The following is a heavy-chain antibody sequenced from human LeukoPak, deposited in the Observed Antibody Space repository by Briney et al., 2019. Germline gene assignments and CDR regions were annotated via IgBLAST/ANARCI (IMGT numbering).Heavy chain of an antibody. CDR1: GYTFTKYY. D-gene: IGHD3-10*01. Sequence: GASVTVSCKTSGYTFTKYYVHWVRQAPGQGLEWMGLVNPSAGSTTYAQKLQGRVTMTRDTSTSTVYMELTSLRSEDTAVYYCARGPPYGAGSTEVYWGQGTLVTVSS. CDR3: ARGPPYGAGSTEVY. V-gene: IGHV1-46*04. J-gene: IGHJ4*02. CDR2: VNPSAGST.